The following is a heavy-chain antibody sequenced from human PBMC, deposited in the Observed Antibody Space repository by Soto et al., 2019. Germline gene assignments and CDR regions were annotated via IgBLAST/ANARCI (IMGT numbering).Heavy chain of an antibody. Sequence: HPGVSLRLSCAASGFTFSSFHMNWVRQAPGRGLEWVAYITSSSDTIYYSDSVKGRFTISRDNGKNSLFLQMNSLRDEDTAVYYCARVVVVIPPGYYYAMDVWGQGTTVTVSS. CDR1: GFTFSSFH. D-gene: IGHD3-22*01. CDR3: ARVVVVIPPGYYYAMDV. J-gene: IGHJ6*02. V-gene: IGHV3-48*02. CDR2: ITSSSDTI.